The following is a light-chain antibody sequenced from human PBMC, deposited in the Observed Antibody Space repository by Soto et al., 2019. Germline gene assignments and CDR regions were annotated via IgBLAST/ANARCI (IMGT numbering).Light chain of an antibody. Sequence: QSVLTQPPSVSGAPGQRITISCTGSSSNIGAGYDVHWYQQLPGTAPKLLIYGNSNRPSGVPDRFSGSKSGTSASLAITGLQAEDAADYYCQSYDSSLSGPSFGGGTKLTVL. CDR3: QSYDSSLSGPS. CDR1: SSNIGAGYD. CDR2: GNS. J-gene: IGLJ2*01. V-gene: IGLV1-40*01.